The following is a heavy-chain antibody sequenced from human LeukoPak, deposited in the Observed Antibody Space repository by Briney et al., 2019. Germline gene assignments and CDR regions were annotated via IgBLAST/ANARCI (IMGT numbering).Heavy chain of an antibody. CDR3: ARQSSGRSYGSGSSPLYYFDY. J-gene: IGHJ4*02. CDR2: IYYSGTT. D-gene: IGHD3-10*01. CDR1: GGSISSSGYY. Sequence: SSQTLSLTCTVSGGSISSSGYYWSWLRQHPGKGLEWIGYIYYSGTTYYNPSLKSRVTISVDTSKSQFSLKVSSVTAADTAVYSCARQSSGRSYGSGSSPLYYFDYWGQGILVTVSS. V-gene: IGHV4-31*03.